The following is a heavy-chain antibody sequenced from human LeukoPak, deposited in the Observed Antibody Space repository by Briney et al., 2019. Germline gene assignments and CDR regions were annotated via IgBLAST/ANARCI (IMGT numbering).Heavy chain of an antibody. CDR3: ARDVGYSSGWYSLPYYYYGMDV. D-gene: IGHD6-19*01. J-gene: IGHJ6*02. V-gene: IGHV1-46*01. CDR1: GYTFTSYY. Sequence: ASVKVSCKASGYTFTSYYMHWVRQAPGRGLEWMGIINPSGGSTSYAQKFQGRVTMTRDTSTSTVYMELSSLRSEDTAVYYCARDVGYSSGWYSLPYYYYGMDVWGQGTTVTVSS. CDR2: INPSGGST.